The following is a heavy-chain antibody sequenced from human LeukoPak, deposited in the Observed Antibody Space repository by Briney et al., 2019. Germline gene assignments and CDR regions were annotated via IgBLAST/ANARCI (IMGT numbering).Heavy chain of an antibody. CDR1: GFTFSKDW. CDR3: AKVGFSEMEWLLYSDH. J-gene: IGHJ4*02. D-gene: IGHD3-3*01. CDR2: MNSDGSTT. V-gene: IGHV3-74*01. Sequence: GGSLRLSCAASGFTFSKDWMHWVRQAPGKGLVWVSRMNSDGSTTNYADSVKGRFTISRDNSKNTLYLQMNSLRAEDTAVYYCAKVGFSEMEWLLYSDHWGQGTLVTVSS.